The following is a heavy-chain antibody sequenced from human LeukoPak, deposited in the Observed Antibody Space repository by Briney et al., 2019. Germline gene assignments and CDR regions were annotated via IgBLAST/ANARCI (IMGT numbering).Heavy chain of an antibody. J-gene: IGHJ6*03. CDR2: IYPGDSDT. CDR3: ARQGYSSGWYSYYYYMDV. V-gene: IGHV5-51*01. Sequence: GESLKISCKGSGYSFTSYWVGWVRQMPGKGLEWMGIIYPGDSDTRYSPSFQGQVTISADKSISTAYLQWSSLKASDTAMYYCARQGYSSGWYSYYYYMDVWGKGTTVTVSS. CDR1: GYSFTSYW. D-gene: IGHD6-19*01.